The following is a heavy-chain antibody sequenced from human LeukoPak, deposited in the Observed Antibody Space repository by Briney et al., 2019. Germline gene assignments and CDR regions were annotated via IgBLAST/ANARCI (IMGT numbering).Heavy chain of an antibody. CDR1: GGSITGHY. J-gene: IGHJ3*02. Sequence: SETLSLTCTVSGGSITGHYWNWIRQPPGMSLEWIGYTSYSRTTIYNSYFKGRATMSIDTSKNQLHLNLTSVTATDTAVYYCAKLGHSDGWYLGAFDIWGQGTTVIVSS. V-gene: IGHV4-59*08. CDR3: AKLGHSDGWYLGAFDI. CDR2: TSYSRTT. D-gene: IGHD6-19*01.